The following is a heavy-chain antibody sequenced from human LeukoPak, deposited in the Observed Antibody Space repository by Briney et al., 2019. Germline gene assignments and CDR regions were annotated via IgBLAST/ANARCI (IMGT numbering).Heavy chain of an antibody. D-gene: IGHD3-10*01. CDR2: MNPKSGNT. CDR3: TKASLAFGTKYFDP. CDR1: GYPFSNSD. V-gene: IGHV1-8*01. Sequence: ASVKVSCKASGYPFSNSDINWVRQAPGQGLEWMGWMNPKSGNTGYGQKFQGRVTMTRVTSITTAYMELRSLRSDDTAVYYCTKASLAFGTKYFDPWGQGTLVTVSS. J-gene: IGHJ5*02.